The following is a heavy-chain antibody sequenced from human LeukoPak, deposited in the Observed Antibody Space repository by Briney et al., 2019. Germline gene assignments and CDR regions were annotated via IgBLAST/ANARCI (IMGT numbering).Heavy chain of an antibody. V-gene: IGHV3-21*01. Sequence: GGSLRLSCAASGFTFSSYSMNWVRQAPGKGLEGVSSISSSSSYIYYADSVKGRFTISRDNAKNSLYLQMNSLRAEDTAVYYCARECGSYYYFDYWGQGTLVTVSS. J-gene: IGHJ4*02. D-gene: IGHD1-26*01. CDR2: ISSSSSYI. CDR3: ARECGSYYYFDY. CDR1: GFTFSSYS.